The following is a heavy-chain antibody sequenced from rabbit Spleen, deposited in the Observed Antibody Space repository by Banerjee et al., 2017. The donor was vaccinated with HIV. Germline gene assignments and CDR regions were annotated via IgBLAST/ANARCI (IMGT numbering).Heavy chain of an antibody. J-gene: IGHJ6*01. V-gene: IGHV1S40*01. CDR1: GFSFSYSDY. CDR3: ARDSGTSFTSYGMDL. D-gene: IGHD8-1*01. CDR2: IGAGVSDTT. Sequence: QTLVESGGGLVKPGASLTLTCTASGFSFSYSDYMSWVRQHPGKGPEWIACIGAGVSDTTYYATWAKGRFTISKTSSTTVTLQMTSRTAADTATYFCARDSGTSFTSYGMDLWGPGTLVTVS.